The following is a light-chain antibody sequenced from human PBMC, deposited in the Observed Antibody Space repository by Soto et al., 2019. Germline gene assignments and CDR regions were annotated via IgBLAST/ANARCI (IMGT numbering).Light chain of an antibody. Sequence: DIQMTQSPSSVAASVGDRVTITCRASQDVNIWVAWYQQRPGKAPKLLIFGASSLHRGAPSRFSGSGSGSDFTLTISGLEPEDCATYYCEQVNSFPYTFGQGTTIEIK. V-gene: IGKV1-12*01. CDR2: GAS. CDR1: QDVNIW. CDR3: EQVNSFPYT. J-gene: IGKJ2*01.